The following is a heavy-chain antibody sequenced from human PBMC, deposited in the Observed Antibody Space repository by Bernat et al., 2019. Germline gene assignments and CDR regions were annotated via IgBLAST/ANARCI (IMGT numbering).Heavy chain of an antibody. V-gene: IGHV1-69*01. CDR3: AGARNGYGPAYCYHLDV. CDR1: GGTFSSYA. Sequence: QVQLVQSGAEVKKPGSSVKVSCKASGGTFSSYAISWVRQAPGQGLEWMGGIIPIFGTANYAQKVQGRVTITADESTSTAYLALSSLRSEDTAVYYCAGARNGYGPAYCYHLDVWGKGTTVTVSS. J-gene: IGHJ6*03. CDR2: IIPIFGTA. D-gene: IGHD5-12*01.